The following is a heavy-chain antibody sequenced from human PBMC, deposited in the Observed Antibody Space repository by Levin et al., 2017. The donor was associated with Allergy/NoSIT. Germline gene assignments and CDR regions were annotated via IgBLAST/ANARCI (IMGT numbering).Heavy chain of an antibody. Sequence: SCAASGFTFSSYGMHWVRQAPGKGLEWVAVIWFDGSNKYYADSVKGRFTISRDNSKNTLYLQMNSLRAEDTAVYYCARDSEHYCSSTSCFGSYFQHWGQGTLVTVSS. CDR3: ARDSEHYCSSTSCFGSYFQH. D-gene: IGHD2-2*01. CDR2: IWFDGSNK. V-gene: IGHV3-33*01. J-gene: IGHJ1*01. CDR1: GFTFSSYG.